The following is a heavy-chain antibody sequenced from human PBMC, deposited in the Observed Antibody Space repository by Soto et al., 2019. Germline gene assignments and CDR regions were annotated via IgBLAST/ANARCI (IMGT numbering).Heavy chain of an antibody. D-gene: IGHD4-17*01. J-gene: IGHJ4*02. CDR3: ARASTTVTTLDY. CDR2: IYHSGST. Sequence: SETLSLTCAVSGGSISSVVYSRSWIRQPPGKGLEWIGYIYHSGSTYYNPSLKSRVTISVDRSKNQFSLKLSSVTAADTAVYYCARASTTVTTLDYWGQGTLVTVSS. V-gene: IGHV4-30-2*01. CDR1: GGSISSVVYS.